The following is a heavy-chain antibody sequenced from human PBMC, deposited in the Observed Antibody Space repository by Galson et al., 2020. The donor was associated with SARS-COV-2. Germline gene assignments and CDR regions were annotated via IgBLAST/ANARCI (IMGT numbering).Heavy chain of an antibody. CDR2: INPHSGNT. CDR1: GYTFTSYE. J-gene: IGHJ5*02. V-gene: IGHV1-8*02. CDR3: ARSYADFATWFDP. Sequence: ASVKVSCKASGYTFTSYEINWVRQAPGQGLEWMGWINPHSGNTGYAQKFQGRVTMTRTTSISTAYMELNSLTSEDTAVYYCARSYADFATWFDPWGQGTLVTVSS. D-gene: IGHD4-17*01.